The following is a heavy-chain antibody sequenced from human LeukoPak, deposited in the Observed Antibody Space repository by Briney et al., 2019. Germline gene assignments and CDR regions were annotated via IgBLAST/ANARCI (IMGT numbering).Heavy chain of an antibody. CDR1: GFTFSSYG. CDR2: IKQDGSEK. J-gene: IGHJ5*02. V-gene: IGHV3-7*01. Sequence: PGGSLRLSCAASGFTFSSYGMHWVRQATGKGLEWVANIKQDGSEKYYVDSVKGRFTISRDNAKNSLYLQMNSLRAEDTAVYYCARDASDGTSFDPWGQGTLVTVSS. CDR3: ARDASDGTSFDP.